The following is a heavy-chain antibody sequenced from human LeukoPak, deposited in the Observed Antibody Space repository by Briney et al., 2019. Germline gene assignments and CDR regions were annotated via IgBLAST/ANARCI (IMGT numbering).Heavy chain of an antibody. CDR2: INTDGSST. CDR1: GGSISSSNYY. V-gene: IGHV3-74*01. Sequence: ETLSLTCTVSGGSISSSNYYWGWIRQPPGRGLVWVSRINTDGSSTNYAASVKGRFTVSRDNAKNTLYLQMNSLRAEDTAVYYCARVIGWDEPFDIWGQGTMVTVSS. CDR3: ARVIGWDEPFDI. J-gene: IGHJ3*02. D-gene: IGHD1-26*01.